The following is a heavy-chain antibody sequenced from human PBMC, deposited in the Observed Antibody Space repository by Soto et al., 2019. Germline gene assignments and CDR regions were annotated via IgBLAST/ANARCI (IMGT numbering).Heavy chain of an antibody. CDR2: ISGSGGST. Sequence: GGSLRLSCAASGFTFSSYAMSWVRQAPGKGLEWVSAISGSGGSTYYADSVKGRFTISRDNSKNTLYLQMNSLRAEDTAVYYCAKNIARSSGWYGWSNWFDPWGQGTLVTVSS. V-gene: IGHV3-23*01. CDR1: GFTFSSYA. J-gene: IGHJ5*02. D-gene: IGHD6-19*01. CDR3: AKNIARSSGWYGWSNWFDP.